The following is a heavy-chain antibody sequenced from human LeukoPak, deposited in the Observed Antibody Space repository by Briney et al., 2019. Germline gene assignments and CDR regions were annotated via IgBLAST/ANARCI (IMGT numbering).Heavy chain of an antibody. CDR2: ISGSGGST. J-gene: IGHJ3*02. V-gene: IGHV3-23*01. CDR1: GFTFSSYA. Sequence: GGSLRLSCAAPGFTFSSYAMSWVRQAPGKGLEWVSAISGSGGSTYYADSVKGRFTISRDNSKNTLYLQMNSLRAEDTAVYYCATDIVVVPAAIWSLDAFDIWGQGTMVTVSS. CDR3: ATDIVVVPAAIWSLDAFDI. D-gene: IGHD2-2*01.